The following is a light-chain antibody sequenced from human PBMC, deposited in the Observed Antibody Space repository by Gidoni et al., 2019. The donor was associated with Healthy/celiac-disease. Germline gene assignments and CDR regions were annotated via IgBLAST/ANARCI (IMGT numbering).Light chain of an antibody. Sequence: DIQMTQYPSSLSASVGDRVTITCRASQSISSYLNWYQQKPGKAPKLLIYAASSLQSGVPSRFSGSGSGTDFTLTISSLPPEDFATYYCQQSYSPPPVTFGGGTKVEIK. V-gene: IGKV1-39*01. CDR3: QQSYSPPPVT. CDR1: QSISSY. J-gene: IGKJ4*01. CDR2: AAS.